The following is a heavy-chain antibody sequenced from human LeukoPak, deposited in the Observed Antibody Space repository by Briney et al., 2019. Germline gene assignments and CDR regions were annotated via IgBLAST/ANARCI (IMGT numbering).Heavy chain of an antibody. Sequence: SETLSLTCAVYGGSFSGYYWSWIRQPPGKGLEWIGEINHSGSTNYNPSLKSRVTISVDTSKNQFSLKLSSVTAADTAVYYCARGPWGRGVPQAFDYWGKGTLVTVSS. D-gene: IGHD3-10*01. CDR2: INHSGST. V-gene: IGHV4-34*01. CDR3: ARGPWGRGVPQAFDY. CDR1: GGSFSGYY. J-gene: IGHJ4*02.